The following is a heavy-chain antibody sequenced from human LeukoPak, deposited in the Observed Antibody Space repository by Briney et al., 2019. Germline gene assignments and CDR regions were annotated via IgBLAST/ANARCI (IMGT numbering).Heavy chain of an antibody. Sequence: GGSLRLSCAASGFTFSSYAISWVRQAPGKGLEWVSAISGSGGSIYYADSVKGRFTMSRDNSKNTLYLQMNSLRAEDTAVYYCAKDGPCSSSWYPDYWGQGTLVTVSS. CDR2: ISGSGGSI. D-gene: IGHD6-13*01. J-gene: IGHJ4*02. CDR1: GFTFSSYA. V-gene: IGHV3-23*01. CDR3: AKDGPCSSSWYPDY.